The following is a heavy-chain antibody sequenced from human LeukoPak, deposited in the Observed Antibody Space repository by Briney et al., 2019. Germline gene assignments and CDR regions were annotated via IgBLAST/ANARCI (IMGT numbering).Heavy chain of an antibody. V-gene: IGHV1-2*02. J-gene: IGHJ5*02. Sequence: GASVKVSCKASGCTFTDYYIHWVRQAPGQGLEWMGWINPNSGGTKCAQKFQGRVTMTRDTSISTVHMELRRLKSDDTALYYCARGREPEPLAPFDPWGQGTLVTVSS. CDR1: GCTFTDYY. D-gene: IGHD1-14*01. CDR3: ARGREPEPLAPFDP. CDR2: INPNSGGT.